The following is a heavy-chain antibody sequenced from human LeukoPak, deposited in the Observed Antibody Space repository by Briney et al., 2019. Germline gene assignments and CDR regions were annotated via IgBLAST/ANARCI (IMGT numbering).Heavy chain of an antibody. D-gene: IGHD3-22*01. V-gene: IGHV3-23*01. J-gene: IGHJ4*02. CDR2: ISGSGGST. Sequence: GGSLRLSCAASGFTFSSYAMTWVRQAPGKGLEWVSVISGSGGSTYYADSVKGRFTISRDNSENTLCLQMNSLRAEDTAAYYCAKYDSSGYYFDYWGQGTLVTVSS. CDR1: GFTFSSYA. CDR3: AKYDSSGYYFDY.